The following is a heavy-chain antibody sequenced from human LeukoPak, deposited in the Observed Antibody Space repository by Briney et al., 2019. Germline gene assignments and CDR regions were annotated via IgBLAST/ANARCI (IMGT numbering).Heavy chain of an antibody. CDR3: ASFGYYDSSGYYSAHDAFDI. V-gene: IGHV1-2*02. D-gene: IGHD3-22*01. CDR2: MNPNSGGT. CDR1: GYTFTSYD. J-gene: IGHJ3*02. Sequence: ASVKVSCKASGYTFTSYDINWVRQATGQGLEWMGWMNPNSGGTNYAQKFQGRVTMTRDTSISTAYMELSRLRSDDTAVYYCASFGYYDSSGYYSAHDAFDIWGQGTMVTVSS.